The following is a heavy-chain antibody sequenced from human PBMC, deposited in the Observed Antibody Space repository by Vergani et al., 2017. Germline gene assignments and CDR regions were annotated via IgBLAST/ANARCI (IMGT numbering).Heavy chain of an antibody. J-gene: IGHJ4*02. CDR2: INPNSGGT. Sequence: QVQLVQSGAEVKKPGASVKVSCKASGYTFTDYFMHWVRQAPGQGLEWMGWINPNSGGTNYAQKFQGRVTMTRDTSISTAYMELSNLRSDDTAVYYCARVGTSSSHDYFDYWGQGTLVTVSS. CDR3: ARVGTSSSHDYFDY. V-gene: IGHV1-2*02. CDR1: GYTFTDYF. D-gene: IGHD2-2*01.